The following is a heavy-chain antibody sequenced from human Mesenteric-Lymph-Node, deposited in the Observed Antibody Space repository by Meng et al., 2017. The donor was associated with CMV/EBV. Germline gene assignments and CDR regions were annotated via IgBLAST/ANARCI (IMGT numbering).Heavy chain of an antibody. CDR3: AKAKSYYDFWGPLEH. CDR1: GFTFRTYS. CDR2: ISASGSTT. V-gene: IGHV3-23*01. J-gene: IGHJ1*01. Sequence: GESLKISCEASGFTFRTYSMNWVRQAPGKGLEWLSLISASGSTTKYADSVRGRFTISRDTSENTLHLQMSSLRVEDTAVYYCAKAKSYYDFWGPLEHWGQGALVTVSS. D-gene: IGHD3-3*01.